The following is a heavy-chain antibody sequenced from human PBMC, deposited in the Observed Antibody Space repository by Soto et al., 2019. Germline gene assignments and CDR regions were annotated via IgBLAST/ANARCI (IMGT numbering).Heavy chain of an antibody. CDR1: RGSIGAVGSS. Sequence: QLQLQQSGSGLVKPSQTLSLTCTVSRGSIGAVGSSWSWIRQPPGGGLEWIGYIYHSGTTLFNPSLKARCTMSLDWSSNQFSLTLNSMTAADTAVYYCARAQFYSGSGNFNNLMFDPWGQGTQVTVSS. J-gene: IGHJ5*02. V-gene: IGHV4-30-2*01. CDR3: ARAQFYSGSGNFNNLMFDP. D-gene: IGHD3-10*01. CDR2: IYHSGTT.